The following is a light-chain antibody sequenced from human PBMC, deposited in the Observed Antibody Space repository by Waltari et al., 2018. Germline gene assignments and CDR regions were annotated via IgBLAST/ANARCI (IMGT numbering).Light chain of an antibody. J-gene: IGKJ4*01. CDR3: QQRSNWPPELT. CDR2: DAS. Sequence: EIVLTQSPATLPSSPGERATLSCRASQSVGTALAWYQQKPGQAPRILIWDASNRARGTPARFSGIGSGTDFTLTISGLEPEDCAVYYCQQRSNWPPELTFGGGTKVEIK. V-gene: IGKV3-11*01. CDR1: QSVGTA.